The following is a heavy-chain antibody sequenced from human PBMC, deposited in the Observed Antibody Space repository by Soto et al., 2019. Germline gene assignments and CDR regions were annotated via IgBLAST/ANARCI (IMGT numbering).Heavy chain of an antibody. J-gene: IGHJ4*02. CDR2: ISGSGGST. CDR3: AKAISSGWYFFLDY. Sequence: GGSLRLSCAASGFTFSSYAMSWVRQAPGKGLEWVSAISGSGGSTYYADSVKGRFTISRDNSKNTLYLQMNSLRAEDTAVYYCAKAISSGWYFFLDYWGQGTLVTVSS. CDR1: GFTFSSYA. V-gene: IGHV3-23*01. D-gene: IGHD6-19*01.